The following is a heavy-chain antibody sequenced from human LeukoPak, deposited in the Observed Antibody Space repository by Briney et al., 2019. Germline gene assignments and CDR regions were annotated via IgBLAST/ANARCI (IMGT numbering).Heavy chain of an antibody. D-gene: IGHD2-21*01. Sequence: GGSLRLSCAVSGFTSDKYAMRWVRQAPGKGLEWVSAITDRGDITYYADAVKGRFTISRDNSRNMLYLQMNSLRVEDTAIYFCAKRVSGVVGPVVDYWGQGTLVTVSS. CDR1: GFTSDKYA. CDR3: AKRVSGVVGPVVDY. J-gene: IGHJ4*02. V-gene: IGHV3-23*01. CDR2: ITDRGDIT.